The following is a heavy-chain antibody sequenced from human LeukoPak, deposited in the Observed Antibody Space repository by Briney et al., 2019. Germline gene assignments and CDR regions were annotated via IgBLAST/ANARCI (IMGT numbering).Heavy chain of an antibody. Sequence: GGSLRLSCAASGFSFNNYGMHWVRQAPGKGLEWVAVISYHGSDKYYADSVQGRFTISRDNSNNMLYLQMSSLRYEDTAVYFCAKVYTLMRGTPENWFDPWGQGTLVTVSS. CDR2: ISYHGSDK. J-gene: IGHJ5*02. D-gene: IGHD3-9*01. CDR3: AKVYTLMRGTPENWFDP. CDR1: GFSFNNYG. V-gene: IGHV3-30*18.